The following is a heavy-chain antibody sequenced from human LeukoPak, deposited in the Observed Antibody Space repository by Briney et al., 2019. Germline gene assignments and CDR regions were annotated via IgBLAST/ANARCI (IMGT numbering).Heavy chain of an antibody. CDR2: IIPIFGTA. Sequence: SVKVSCKASGGTFSNYAISWVRQAPGQGLEWMGGIIPIFGTANYAQKFQGRVTIIADESTSTAYMELSSLRSEDTAVYYCARDSYSSLYYFDYWGQGTLVTVSS. J-gene: IGHJ4*02. D-gene: IGHD3-10*01. CDR3: ARDSYSSLYYFDY. CDR1: GGTFSNYA. V-gene: IGHV1-69*13.